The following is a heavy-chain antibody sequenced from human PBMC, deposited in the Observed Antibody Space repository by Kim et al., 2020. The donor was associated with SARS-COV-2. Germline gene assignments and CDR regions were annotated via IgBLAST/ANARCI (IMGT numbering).Heavy chain of an antibody. CDR1: GFTFGRFW. J-gene: IGHJ4*02. CDR2: TNEDGTIT. CDR3: VSDLAGREGR. D-gene: IGHD2-15*01. Sequence: GGSLRLSCAASGFTFGRFWMHWVRQVPGKGLVWVSRTNEDGTITNHADSVKGRCTISRDHAANSLFLQMNSLRVEDTAVYYCVSDLAGREGRWGQGTLVTVSS. V-gene: IGHV3-74*01.